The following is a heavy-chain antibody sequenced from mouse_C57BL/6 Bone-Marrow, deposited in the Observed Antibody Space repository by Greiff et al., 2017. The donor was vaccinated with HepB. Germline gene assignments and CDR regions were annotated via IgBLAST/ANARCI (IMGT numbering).Heavy chain of an antibody. V-gene: IGHV1-26*01. CDR2: INPNNGGT. Sequence: EVQLQQSGPELVKPGASVKISCKASGYTFTDYYMNWVKQSHGKSLEWIGDINPNNGGTSYNQKFKGKATLTVDKSSSTAYMELRSLTSEDSAVYYCARVNGYYVTAWFAYWGQGTLVTVSA. J-gene: IGHJ3*01. D-gene: IGHD2-3*01. CDR1: GYTFTDYY. CDR3: ARVNGYYVTAWFAY.